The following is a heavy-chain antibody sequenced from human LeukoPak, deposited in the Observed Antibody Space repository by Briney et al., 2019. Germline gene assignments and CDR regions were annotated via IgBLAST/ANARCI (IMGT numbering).Heavy chain of an antibody. J-gene: IGHJ4*02. D-gene: IGHD6-19*01. CDR1: GFTFSSYA. CDR3: ARESGNGEQWLGY. Sequence: GGSLRLSCTASGFTFSSYAMSWVRQAPGKGLEWVSAISGSGGHTYYADSVKGRFTISRDNSKNTLYLQMNSLRAEDTAVYYCARESGNGEQWLGYWGQGTLVTVSS. CDR2: ISGSGGHT. V-gene: IGHV3-23*01.